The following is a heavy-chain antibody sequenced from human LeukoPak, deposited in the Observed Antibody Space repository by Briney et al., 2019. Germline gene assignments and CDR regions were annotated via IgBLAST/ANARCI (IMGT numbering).Heavy chain of an antibody. CDR2: IIPILGIA. D-gene: IGHD5-12*01. CDR3: ASPIGRESSRYSGYEDYFDY. CDR1: GGTFSSYA. V-gene: IGHV1-69*04. J-gene: IGHJ4*02. Sequence: GASVKVSCKASGGTFSSYAISWVRQAPGQGLEWMGRIIPILGIANYAQKFQGRVTITADKSTSTAYMELSSLRSEDTAVYYCASPIGRESSRYSGYEDYFDYWGQGTLVTVSS.